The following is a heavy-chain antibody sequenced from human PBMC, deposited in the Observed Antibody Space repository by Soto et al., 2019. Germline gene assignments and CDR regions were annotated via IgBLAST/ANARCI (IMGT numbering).Heavy chain of an antibody. CDR1: GYSISNGYY. D-gene: IGHD4-4*01. CDR3: AREKGHSNPFDY. Sequence: LSLTCSVSGYSISNGYYWAWIRQSPGKGLEWIGSVYQTVSASYNPSLKSRATILVDISKNQFSLKLQSVTAADTAVYYCAREKGHSNPFDYWGQGTLVTVSS. J-gene: IGHJ4*02. V-gene: IGHV4-38-2*02. CDR2: VYQTVSA.